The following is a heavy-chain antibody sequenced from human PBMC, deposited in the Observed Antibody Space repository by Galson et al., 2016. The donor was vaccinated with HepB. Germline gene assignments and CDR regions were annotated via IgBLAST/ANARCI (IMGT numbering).Heavy chain of an antibody. D-gene: IGHD6-13*01. J-gene: IGHJ5*02. CDR2: ITPGSTFT. CDR3: ARVVTPMAAANRGFGS. V-gene: IGHV3-21*01. Sequence: SLRLSCAASGFIFNTYTMTWVRQAPGKGLEWVSSITPGSTFTHFAGSVRGRFTISRDDAENSLYLQMNSLRAEDTALYYCARVVTPMAAANRGFGSWGQGTQVVVSS. CDR1: GFIFNTYT.